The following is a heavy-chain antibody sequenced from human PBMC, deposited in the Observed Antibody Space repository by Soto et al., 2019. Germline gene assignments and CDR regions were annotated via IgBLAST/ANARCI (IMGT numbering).Heavy chain of an antibody. J-gene: IGHJ4*02. CDR1: GGAVSSSSYD. Sequence: ASEAVSLTGTVSGGAVSSSSYDGGWVRQPPGKGLEWIGSVYYSGSTYYNPSLESRVTISVDKSKDQFSLKLMSLSAADTAVYYCGRLEGLATISYYFDYWGQGALVTVSS. D-gene: IGHD3-9*01. CDR2: VYYSGST. V-gene: IGHV4-39*01. CDR3: GRLEGLATISYYFDY.